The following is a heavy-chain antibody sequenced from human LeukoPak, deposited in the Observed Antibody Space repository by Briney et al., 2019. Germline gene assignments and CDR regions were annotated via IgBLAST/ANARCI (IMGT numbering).Heavy chain of an antibody. CDR2: IYYSGST. Sequence: SETLSLTCTVSGASITSYYWSWIRQPPGKGLEWIGSIYYSGSTNYNPPLKSRVTISVDTSKNQFSLKLSSVTAAGTAVYYCASGSYYFDYWGQGTLVTVSS. CDR3: ASGSYYFDY. CDR1: GASITSYY. J-gene: IGHJ4*02. V-gene: IGHV4-59*08. D-gene: IGHD1-26*01.